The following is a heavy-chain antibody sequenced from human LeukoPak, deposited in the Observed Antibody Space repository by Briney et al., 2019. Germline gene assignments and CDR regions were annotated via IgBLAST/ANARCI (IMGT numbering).Heavy chain of an antibody. CDR2: IYYSGST. Sequence: SETLSLTCAVSGGSISSSSYYWGWIRQPPGKGLEWIGSIYYSGSTYCNPSLKSRVTISVDTSKNQFSLKLSSVTAADTAVYYCASPHYDILTGYYSPHDAFDIWGQGTTVTVSS. D-gene: IGHD3-9*01. CDR3: ASPHYDILTGYYSPHDAFDI. CDR1: GGSISSSSYY. V-gene: IGHV4-39*01. J-gene: IGHJ3*02.